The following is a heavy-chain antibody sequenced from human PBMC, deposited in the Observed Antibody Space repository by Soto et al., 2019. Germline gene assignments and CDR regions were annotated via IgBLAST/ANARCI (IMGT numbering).Heavy chain of an antibody. D-gene: IGHD6-13*01. V-gene: IGHV3-30-3*01. Sequence: GGSLRLSCAASGFTFSSYAMHWVRQAPGKGLEWVAVISYDGSNKYYADSVKGRFTISRDNSKNTLYLQMNSLRAEDTAVYYCARDLGNTAAGKGFYFDYWGQGTLVTVSS. CDR3: ARDLGNTAAGKGFYFDY. J-gene: IGHJ4*02. CDR2: ISYDGSNK. CDR1: GFTFSSYA.